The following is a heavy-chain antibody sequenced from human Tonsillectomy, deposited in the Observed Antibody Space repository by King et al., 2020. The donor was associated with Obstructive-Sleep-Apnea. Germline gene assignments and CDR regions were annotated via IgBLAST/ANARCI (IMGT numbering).Heavy chain of an antibody. CDR3: ASDDNVGDSVAEYWYFDL. CDR1: GFTFSDYY. J-gene: IGHJ2*01. CDR2: ISSSGSFI. D-gene: IGHD2-21*02. Sequence: VQLVESGGGLVKPGGSLRLSCAASGFTFSDYYMSWIRQAPGKGLEWVSYISSSGSFIYHADSVKGRFTISRDNAKNSLYLQMNSLRAEDTAVYYCASDDNVGDSVAEYWYFDLWGRGTLVTVSS. V-gene: IGHV3-11*01.